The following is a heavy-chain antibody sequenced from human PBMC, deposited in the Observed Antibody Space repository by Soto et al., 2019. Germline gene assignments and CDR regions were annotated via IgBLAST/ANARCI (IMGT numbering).Heavy chain of an antibody. V-gene: IGHV3-30*18. J-gene: IGHJ4*02. CDR3: AKDPGEIATPGAD. CDR2: ISYAGSNK. Sequence: QVQLVESGGGVVQPGRSLRLSCAASGFTFRSYGMHWVRQAPGKGLEWVAVISYAGSNKYYADSVKGRFTISRDNSKNTLYLQMNSLRAEDTAVYYCAKDPGEIATPGADWGQGTLVTVSS. D-gene: IGHD7-27*01. CDR1: GFTFRSYG.